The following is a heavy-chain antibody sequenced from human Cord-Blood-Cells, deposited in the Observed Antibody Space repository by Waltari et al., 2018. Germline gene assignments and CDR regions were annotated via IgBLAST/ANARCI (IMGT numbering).Heavy chain of an antibody. V-gene: IGHV1-46*01. CDR2: INPSGGST. D-gene: IGHD7-27*01. CDR1: GYTFTSYY. J-gene: IGHJ4*02. CDR3: ARVGLTGDDY. Sequence: QVQLVQSGAEVKKPGASVKVSCQAPGYTFTSYYIHWVRQAPGQGREWMGIINPSGGSTSYAQKFQGRVTMTRDTSTSTVYMELSSLRSEDTAVYYCARVGLTGDDYWGQGTLVTVSS.